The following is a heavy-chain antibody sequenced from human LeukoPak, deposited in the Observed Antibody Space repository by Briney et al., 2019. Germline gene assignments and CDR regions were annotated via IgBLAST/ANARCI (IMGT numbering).Heavy chain of an antibody. D-gene: IGHD6-19*01. J-gene: IGHJ5*02. CDR1: GFTFSTHA. CDR2: ISGSGGST. CDR3: AKDAMAVAGNVNWFDL. V-gene: IGHV3-23*01. Sequence: GGSLRLSCAASGFTFSTHAMNWVRQAPGKGLEWVSCISGSGGSTYYADSVKGRFTISRDNSKNTLYLQMITLRAEATAVYYCAKDAMAVAGNVNWFDLWGQGTLVTVSS.